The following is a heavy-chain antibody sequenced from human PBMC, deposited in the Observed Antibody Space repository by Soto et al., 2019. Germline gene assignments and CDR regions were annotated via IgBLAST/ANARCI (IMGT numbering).Heavy chain of an antibody. CDR3: ARETATATPEGVDF. V-gene: IGHV1-2*02. D-gene: IGHD1-1*01. Sequence: ASVKVSCKASGYTFSGYYIRWVRQAPGQGLEWMGWISPNSGGTKYAPKFQGGVTMTRDTSITTAYMELSRLRSGDTAVYYCARETATATPEGVDFWGKGTLVTVSS. CDR1: GYTFSGYY. CDR2: ISPNSGGT. J-gene: IGHJ4*02.